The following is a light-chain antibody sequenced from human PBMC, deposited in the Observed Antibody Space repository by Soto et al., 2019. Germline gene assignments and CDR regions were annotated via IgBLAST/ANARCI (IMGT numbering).Light chain of an antibody. Sequence: QSALTQPASVSGSPGQSITISCTGTSSDVSDYNYVSWYQQHPGKAPKLMIHEVSARPSGVSNRFSGSKSGNTASLTISGLQAENEADYYCSSYTSSGTYVFGTGTKLTVL. J-gene: IGLJ1*01. CDR3: SSYTSSGTYV. V-gene: IGLV2-14*01. CDR1: SSDVSDYNY. CDR2: EVS.